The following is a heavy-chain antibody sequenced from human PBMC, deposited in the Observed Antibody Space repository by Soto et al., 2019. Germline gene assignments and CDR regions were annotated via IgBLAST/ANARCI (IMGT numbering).Heavy chain of an antibody. CDR1: GGSISSYY. CDR2: IYYSGST. V-gene: IGHV4-59*08. J-gene: IGHJ4*02. D-gene: IGHD3-9*01. CDR3: ATHTPHDILTGEPLDY. Sequence: SETLSLTCTVSGGSISSYYWSWIRQPPGKGLEWIGYIYYSGSTNYNPSLKSRVTISVDTSKNQFSLKLSSVTAADTAVYYCATHTPHDILTGEPLDYWGQGTLVTVSS.